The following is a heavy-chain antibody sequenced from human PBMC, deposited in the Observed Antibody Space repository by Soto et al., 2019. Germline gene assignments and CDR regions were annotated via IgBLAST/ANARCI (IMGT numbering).Heavy chain of an antibody. V-gene: IGHV4-31*03. CDR1: GGPFSSGGNY. CDR2: IYQNGDT. CDR3: ARGDSTVSSVFDY. D-gene: IGHD4-17*01. Sequence: PSETLSLTCTVSGGPFSSGGNYWSWIRQEPGKGLEWIGYIYQNGDTSYNPSLKSRVTISADTSKTQFSLKLSSVTAADTAVYYCARGDSTVSSVFDYWGQGMLVTVSS. J-gene: IGHJ4*02.